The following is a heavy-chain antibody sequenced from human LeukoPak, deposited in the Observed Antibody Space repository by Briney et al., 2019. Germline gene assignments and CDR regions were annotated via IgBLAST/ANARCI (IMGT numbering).Heavy chain of an antibody. D-gene: IGHD3-10*01. CDR2: IYYSRST. V-gene: IGHV4-59*08. CDR3: ARHRPRGKYHYYYGMDV. CDR1: GGSISSYY. J-gene: IGHJ6*02. Sequence: PSETLSLTCTVPGGSISSYYWSWIRQPPGKGLGWIGYIYYSRSTTYNPSLRSRVTISVNTSKNQFSLKLSSVTAADTAVYYCARHRPRGKYHYYYGMDVWGQGTTVTVSS.